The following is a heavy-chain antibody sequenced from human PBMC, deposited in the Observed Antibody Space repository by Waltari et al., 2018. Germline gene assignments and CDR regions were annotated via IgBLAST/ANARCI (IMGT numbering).Heavy chain of an antibody. CDR3: ARDRRGYFDY. CDR2: ISGDSRFI. Sequence: EVQLVESGGGLVKPGGSLRLSCEASGFTFSGYSMNWVRQAPGKGLVWVSSISGDSRFIYYADSVNCLFTISSYDAKNSLYLQMNSLGVEDTAVYYCARDRRGYFDYWGPGTLVSVSS. J-gene: IGHJ4*02. CDR1: GFTFSGYS. D-gene: IGHD3-16*01. V-gene: IGHV3-21*01.